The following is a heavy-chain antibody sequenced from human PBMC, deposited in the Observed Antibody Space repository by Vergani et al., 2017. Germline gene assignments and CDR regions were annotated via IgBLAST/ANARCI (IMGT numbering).Heavy chain of an antibody. V-gene: IGHV1-46*01. J-gene: IGHJ4*02. CDR2: INPSGGNT. Sequence: QVQVVQSGAEVKKSGASVKVSCKTSGYTFSNYYMHWVRQAPGQGLEWMGIINPSGGNTNYAQKLQGRVTMTTDTSTSTAYMELRSLRSDDTAVYYCARDGGLVVGTWGQGTLVTVSS. CDR1: GYTFSNYY. D-gene: IGHD6-19*01. CDR3: ARDGGLVVGT.